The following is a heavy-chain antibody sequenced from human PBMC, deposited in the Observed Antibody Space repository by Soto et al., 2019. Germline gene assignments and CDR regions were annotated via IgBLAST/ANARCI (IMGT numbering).Heavy chain of an antibody. Sequence: EVQLVESGGGLVKPGGSLRLSCAASGFTFSSYSMNWVRQAPGKGLEGVSSISSSSSYIYYADSVKGRFTISRDNAKNSLYLQMNSLRAEATAVYYCARHLLGDIVVVTAMDFDYWGQGTLVTVSS. CDR3: ARHLLGDIVVVTAMDFDY. J-gene: IGHJ4*02. D-gene: IGHD2-21*02. V-gene: IGHV3-21*01. CDR2: ISSSSSYI. CDR1: GFTFSSYS.